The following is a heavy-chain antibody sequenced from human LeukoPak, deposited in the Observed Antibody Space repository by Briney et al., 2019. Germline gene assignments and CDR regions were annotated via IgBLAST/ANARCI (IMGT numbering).Heavy chain of an antibody. CDR3: ARSLNPPFDY. CDR2: ISTGSGTI. CDR1: GFKLSSYN. J-gene: IGHJ4*02. Sequence: PGGSLRLSCAASGFKLSSYNMNWVRQAPGKGLEWISYISTGSGTIYYADSVKGRFTVPRDNAKNSLFLQMNSLRDEDTAVYYCARSLNPPFDYWGQGTLVTVSS. D-gene: IGHD1-14*01. V-gene: IGHV3-48*02.